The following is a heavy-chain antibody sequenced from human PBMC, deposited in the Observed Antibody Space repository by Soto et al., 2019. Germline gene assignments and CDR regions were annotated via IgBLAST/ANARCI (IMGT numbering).Heavy chain of an antibody. V-gene: IGHV4-30-4*08. CDR1: GGSISSGGYY. J-gene: IGHJ6*02. Sequence: PSETLSLTCTVSGGSISSGGYYWSWIRQHPGKGLEWIGYIYYSGAFLYNPSFKSRLTISVDTSKNQFSLHLSSVTDADTAVYFCAREDDGGDSLDVWGQGTTVTVSS. CDR3: AREDDGGDSLDV. D-gene: IGHD2-21*02. CDR2: IYYSGAF.